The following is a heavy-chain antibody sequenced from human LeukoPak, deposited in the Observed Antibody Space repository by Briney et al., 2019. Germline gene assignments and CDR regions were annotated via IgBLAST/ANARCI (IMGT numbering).Heavy chain of an antibody. CDR2: ISGGSEDT. V-gene: IGHV3-23*01. CDR3: ARTIAQYSNSWLYFYYGLDV. D-gene: IGHD6-13*01. Sequence: GGSLRLSCTASGFTFGSYAMSWVRQAPGKGLEWVSSISGGSEDTYYADSVKGRFTISRDNSKSTLNLQLNSLRAQDTAVYYCARTIAQYSNSWLYFYYGLDVWGQGTTVSVSS. J-gene: IGHJ6*02. CDR1: GFTFGSYA.